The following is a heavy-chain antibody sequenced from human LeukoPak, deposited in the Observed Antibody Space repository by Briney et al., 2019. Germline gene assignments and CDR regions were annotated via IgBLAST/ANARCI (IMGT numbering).Heavy chain of an antibody. CDR2: FSGSGGTT. J-gene: IGHJ4*02. D-gene: IGHD3-3*01. CDR1: GFSLTSYS. V-gene: IGHV3-23*01. CDR3: AKNQYYDFWSGYGGGYFDY. Sequence: GGSLRLSCAASGFSLTSYSMNWVRQAPGRGLEWVSGFSGSGGTTYYADSVKGRFTISRDNSKNTLYLQMNSLRAEDTAVYYCAKNQYYDFWSGYGGGYFDYWGQGTLVTVSS.